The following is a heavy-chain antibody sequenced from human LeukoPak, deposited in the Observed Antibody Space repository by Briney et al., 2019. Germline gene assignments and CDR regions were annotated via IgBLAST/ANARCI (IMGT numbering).Heavy chain of an antibody. CDR1: GYTFTGYY. J-gene: IGHJ6*03. V-gene: IGHV1-2*02. CDR2: INPNSGGT. D-gene: IGHD1-1*01. CDR3: ARDQRTTGTNRPSSDYYYYYYMDV. Sequence: ASVKVSCKASGYTFTGYYMHWVRQAPGQGLEWRGWINPNSGGTNYAQKLQGRVTMTRDTSISTAYMELSRLRSDDTAVYYCARDQRTTGTNRPSSDYYYYYYMDVWGKGTTVTVSS.